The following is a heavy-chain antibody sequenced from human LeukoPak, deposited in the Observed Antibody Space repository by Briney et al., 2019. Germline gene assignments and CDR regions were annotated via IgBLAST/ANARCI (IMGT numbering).Heavy chain of an antibody. CDR3: ARGKDIGYYYGSGSFFDL. Sequence: PSETLSLTCAVYGGSFSAYYWSWIRQPPGKGLEWIGEINHSGSTNYNPSLKSRVTISVDTSKNQFSLKLSSVTAADTAVYYCARGKDIGYYYGSGSFFDLWGRGTLVTVSS. J-gene: IGHJ2*01. CDR2: INHSGST. D-gene: IGHD3-10*01. V-gene: IGHV4-34*01. CDR1: GGSFSAYY.